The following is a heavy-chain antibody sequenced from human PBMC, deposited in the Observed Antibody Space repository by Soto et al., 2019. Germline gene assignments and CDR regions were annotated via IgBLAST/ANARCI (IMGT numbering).Heavy chain of an antibody. D-gene: IGHD6-13*01. CDR1: GFTFSSYA. CDR2: ISGSGGST. J-gene: IGHJ4*02. V-gene: IGHV3-23*01. Sequence: GGSLRLSCAASGFTFSSYAMSWVRQAPGKGLEWVSAISGSGGSTYYADSVKGRFTISRDNSKNTLYLQMNSLRAEDTAVYYCAKKTGYSSSWSLDYWGQGTLVTVSS. CDR3: AKKTGYSSSWSLDY.